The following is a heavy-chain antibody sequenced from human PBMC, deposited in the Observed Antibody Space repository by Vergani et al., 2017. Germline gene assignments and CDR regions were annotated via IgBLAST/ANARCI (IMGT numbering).Heavy chain of an antibody. D-gene: IGHD6-19*01. J-gene: IGHJ4*02. CDR1: GGSVSSGSYY. CDR2: IYYSGST. CDR3: ARQGVGAVAGMGDFDY. V-gene: IGHV4-61*01. Sequence: QVQLQESGPGLVKPSETLSLTCTVSGGSVSSGSYYWSWIRQPPGKGLEWIGYIYYSGSTNYNPSLKSRVTISVDTSKNQFSLKLSSVTAADTAVYYCARQGVGAVAGMGDFDYWGQGTLVTVSS.